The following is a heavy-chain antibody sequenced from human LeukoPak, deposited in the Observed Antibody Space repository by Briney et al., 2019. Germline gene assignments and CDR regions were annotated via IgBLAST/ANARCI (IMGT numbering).Heavy chain of an antibody. CDR1: GFIFSNYA. CDR2: ISSGGTYE. D-gene: IGHD3-10*01. CDR3: ARDSAYYYDSGSSGPHYFDN. Sequence: PGKSLRLSCAASGFIFSNYAMHWVRQAPGKGLEWVSLISSGGTYEYYAASEKGRFTISRDNSKNTLYLQLHSLRAEDTAVYYCARDSAYYYDSGSSGPHYFDNWGEGTLVTVSS. V-gene: IGHV3-30*01. J-gene: IGHJ4*02.